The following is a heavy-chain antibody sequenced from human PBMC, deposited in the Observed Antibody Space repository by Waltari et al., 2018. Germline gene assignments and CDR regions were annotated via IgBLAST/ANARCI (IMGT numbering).Heavy chain of an antibody. J-gene: IGHJ5*01. CDR3: AKEAYFANNNYHDS. CDR1: GFRFSSYG. Sequence: QVQLVESGGGVVQSGGSLRLACAASGFRFSSYGLHWVRQTPARGLEWVALISYGGIIKEYADSVRGRFSISRDDSGRILYLQMDSLRVEDTAVYYCAKEAYFANNNYHDSWGQGTRVTVTS. D-gene: IGHD2-21*01. CDR2: ISYGGIIK. V-gene: IGHV3-30*18.